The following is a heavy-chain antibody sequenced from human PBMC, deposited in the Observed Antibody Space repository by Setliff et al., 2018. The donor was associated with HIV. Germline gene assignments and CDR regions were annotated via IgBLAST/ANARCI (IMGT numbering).Heavy chain of an antibody. Sequence: ASVKVSCKASGYTFSTYSITWVRQAPGQGLEWMGWVSAYNGHTDFAQKFQGRITLTTDTSSNTAYMELRSLRSDDTAIYYCARDLFRWAAAGPNYFDSWGQGTLVTV. D-gene: IGHD6-13*01. J-gene: IGHJ4*02. CDR3: ARDLFRWAAAGPNYFDS. CDR1: GYTFSTYS. CDR2: VSAYNGHT. V-gene: IGHV1-18*01.